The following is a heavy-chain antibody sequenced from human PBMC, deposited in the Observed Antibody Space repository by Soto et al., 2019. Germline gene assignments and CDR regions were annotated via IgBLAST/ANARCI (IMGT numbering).Heavy chain of an antibody. CDR3: VSHLEFYRMSV. D-gene: IGHD3-10*01. V-gene: IGHV4-39*01. CDR2: IYYSGST. J-gene: IGHJ6*02. Sequence: SETRSLTCTVSGGSISRSRYYWGWIRQPPGKGLEWIGSIYYSGSTYYNPSLKSRVTISVDTPKNQFSLKLSSVIAADTAVYYCVSHLEFYRMSVPAQRTTVTVSS. CDR1: GGSISRSRYY.